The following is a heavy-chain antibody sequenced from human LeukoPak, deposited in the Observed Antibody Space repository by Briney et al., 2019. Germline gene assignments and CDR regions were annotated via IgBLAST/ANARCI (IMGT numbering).Heavy chain of an antibody. CDR3: ARDRITMVRGVIFLTGYYYYMDV. CDR1: GFSFKDYN. CDR2: ITYDGGNE. J-gene: IGHJ6*03. D-gene: IGHD3-10*01. Sequence: GGSLRLSCAASGFSFKDYNMHWVRQAPGKGLEWVAVITYDGGNEYYTDSVKGRFTISRDNSKSTLYLQMNSLRTEDTAVYYCARDRITMVRGVIFLTGYYYYMDVWGKGTTVTISS. V-gene: IGHV3-30*03.